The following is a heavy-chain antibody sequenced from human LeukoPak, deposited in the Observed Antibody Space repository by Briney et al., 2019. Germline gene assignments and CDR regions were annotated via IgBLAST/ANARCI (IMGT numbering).Heavy chain of an antibody. Sequence: GGSLRLSCAASGFTFSSYAMHWVRQAPGKGLEYVSAISSNGGSTYYANSVKGRFTISRDNSKNTLYLQMGSLRAEDMAVYYCARTSGTTVTTSLGYYYYMDVWGKGTTVTISS. CDR1: GFTFSSYA. D-gene: IGHD4-17*01. CDR2: ISSNGGST. CDR3: ARTSGTTVTTSLGYYYYMDV. J-gene: IGHJ6*03. V-gene: IGHV3-64*01.